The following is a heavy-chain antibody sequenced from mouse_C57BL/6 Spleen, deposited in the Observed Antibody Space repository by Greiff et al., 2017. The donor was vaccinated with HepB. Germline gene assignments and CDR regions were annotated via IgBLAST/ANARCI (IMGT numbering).Heavy chain of an antibody. J-gene: IGHJ2*01. V-gene: IGHV1-82*01. CDR1: GYAFSSSW. Sequence: QVQLKQSGPELVKPGASVKISCKASGYAFSSSWMNWVKQRPGKGLEWIGRIYPGDGDTNYNGKFKGKATLTADKSSSTAYMQLSSLTSEDSAVYFFARNGGLTGPYYFDYWGQGTTLTVSS. D-gene: IGHD4-1*01. CDR2: IYPGDGDT. CDR3: ARNGGLTGPYYFDY.